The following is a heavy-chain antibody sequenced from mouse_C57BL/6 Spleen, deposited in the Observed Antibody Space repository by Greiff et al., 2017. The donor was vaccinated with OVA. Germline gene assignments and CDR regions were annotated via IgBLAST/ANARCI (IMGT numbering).Heavy chain of an antibody. D-gene: IGHD2-5*01. CDR1: GYSFTDYN. V-gene: IGHV1-39*01. J-gene: IGHJ2*01. CDR3: ARSGDYSNSHYFDY. CDR2: INPNYGTT. Sequence: VHVKQSGPELVKPGASVKISCKASGYSFTDYNMNWVKQSNGKSLEWIGVINPNYGTTSYNQKFKGKATLTVDQSSSTAYMQLNSLTSEDSAVYYCARSGDYSNSHYFDYWGQGTTLTVSS.